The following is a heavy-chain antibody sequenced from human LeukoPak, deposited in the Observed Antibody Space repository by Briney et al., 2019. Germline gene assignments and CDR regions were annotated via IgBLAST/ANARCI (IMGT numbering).Heavy chain of an antibody. CDR3: AREVGYYDSSGYYY. V-gene: IGHV3-48*03. CDR1: GFTFSSYE. Sequence: PGGSLRLSCAASGFTFSSYEMNWVRQAPGKGLEWVSYISSSGSLIYYADSVKGRFTISRDNAKNSLYLQMNSLRAEDTAVYYCAREVGYYDSSGYYYWGQGTLVTVSS. J-gene: IGHJ4*02. CDR2: ISSSGSLI. D-gene: IGHD3-22*01.